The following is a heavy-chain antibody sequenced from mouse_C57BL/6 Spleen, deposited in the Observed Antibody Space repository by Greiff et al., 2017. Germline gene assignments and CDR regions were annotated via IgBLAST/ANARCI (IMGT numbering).Heavy chain of an antibody. CDR2: IDPSDSYT. D-gene: IGHD1-2*01. J-gene: IGHJ2*01. CDR1: GYTFTSYW. Sequence: QVQLQQSGAELVMPGASVKLSCKASGYTFTSYWMHWVKQRPGQGLEWIGEIDPSDSYTHSNQKFKGKSTLTVDKSSSTAYMQLSSLTSEDSAVYYCAIRHYFDYWGQGTTLTVSS. CDR3: AIRHYFDY. V-gene: IGHV1-69*01.